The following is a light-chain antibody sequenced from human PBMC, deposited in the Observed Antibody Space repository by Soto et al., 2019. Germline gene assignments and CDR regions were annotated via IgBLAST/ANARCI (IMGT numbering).Light chain of an antibody. CDR1: QGIRSY. Sequence: AIRMTQSPSSLSASTGDRVTITCRASQGIRSYLDWYQQKPGKAPKLLIYAASTLQSGVPSRFRGSGSGTDFTLTISCLQSEDFATYYCQQVETSPTTFGGGTKVDIK. CDR2: AAS. CDR3: QQVETSPTT. J-gene: IGKJ4*01. V-gene: IGKV1-8*01.